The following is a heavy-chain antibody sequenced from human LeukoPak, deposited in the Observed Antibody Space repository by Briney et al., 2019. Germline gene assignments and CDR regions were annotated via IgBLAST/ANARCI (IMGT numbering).Heavy chain of an antibody. CDR2: FSASGGST. V-gene: IGHV3-23*01. J-gene: IGHJ3*02. CDR1: GFTFSSYA. Sequence: GGSLRLSCAASGFTFSSYAMSWVRQAPGKGLEWVSGFSASGGSTYYADSVKGRFSISRDNSKNTLYLQMNSLRAEDTAVYYFSKGLHSGNYHDAFDIRGQGTLVTVSS. D-gene: IGHD1-26*01. CDR3: SKGLHSGNYHDAFDI.